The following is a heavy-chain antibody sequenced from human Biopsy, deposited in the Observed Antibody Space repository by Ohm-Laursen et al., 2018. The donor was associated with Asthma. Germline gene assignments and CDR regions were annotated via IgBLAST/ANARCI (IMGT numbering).Heavy chain of an antibody. CDR3: VRGSSSWHHGPFHYYYGLDV. J-gene: IGHJ6*02. CDR2: IYYSGTT. D-gene: IGHD6-13*01. V-gene: IGHV4-39*01. Sequence: SDTLSLTCSLSSGSGGYMRSGNYYWGWIRQPPGKGLEWIGSIYYSGTTYYTPSLESRVTVSADTSKNQFSLNLTSVTAADTAVYYCVRGSSSWHHGPFHYYYGLDVWGQGTTATVSS. CDR1: SGSGGYMRSGNYY.